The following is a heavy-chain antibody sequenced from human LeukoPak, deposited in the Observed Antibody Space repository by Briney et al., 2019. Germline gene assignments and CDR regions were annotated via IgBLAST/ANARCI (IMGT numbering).Heavy chain of an antibody. CDR2: ISGSGSST. J-gene: IGHJ1*01. CDR3: AKEETAAGPAEYFQH. CDR1: GFTFSSYA. D-gene: IGHD6-13*01. Sequence: SGGSPRLSCAASGFTFSSYAMSRVRQAPGKGLEWVSAISGSGSSTYYADSVKGRFTFSGDNSKNTLYLQMNSLRAEDTAVYYCAKEETAAGPAEYFQHWGQGTLVTVSS. V-gene: IGHV3-23*01.